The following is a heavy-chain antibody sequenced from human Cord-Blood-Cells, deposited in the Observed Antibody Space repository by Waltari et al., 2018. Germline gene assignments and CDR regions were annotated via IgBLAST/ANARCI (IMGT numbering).Heavy chain of an antibody. CDR1: GFTFSSYG. D-gene: IGHD6-6*01. J-gene: IGHJ4*02. CDR2: ISYDGSNK. Sequence: QVQLVESGGGVVQAGRSLRPSFAGSGFTFSSYGMHWVRQAPGEGLEWVAGISYDGSNKYYADSVKGRFTISRDNSKNTLYLQMNSLRAEDTAVYYCAKQLPFDYWGQGTLVTVSS. V-gene: IGHV3-30*18. CDR3: AKQLPFDY.